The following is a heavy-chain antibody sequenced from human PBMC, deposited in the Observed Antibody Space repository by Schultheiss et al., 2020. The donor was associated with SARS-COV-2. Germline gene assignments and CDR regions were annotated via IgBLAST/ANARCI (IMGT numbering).Heavy chain of an antibody. Sequence: GGSLRLSCAASGFTFSDYYMNWVRQAPGKGLEWVSSISSSSTIYYADSVKGRFTISRDNAKNSLYLQMNSLRAEDTAVYYCAKDSSGWFEYFDLWGRGTLVTVSS. V-gene: IGHV3-69-1*01. D-gene: IGHD6-19*01. J-gene: IGHJ2*01. CDR2: ISSSSTI. CDR1: GFTFSDYY. CDR3: AKDSSGWFEYFDL.